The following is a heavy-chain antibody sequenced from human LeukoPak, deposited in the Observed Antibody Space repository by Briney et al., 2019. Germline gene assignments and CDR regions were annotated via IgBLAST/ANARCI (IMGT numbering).Heavy chain of an antibody. D-gene: IGHD3-22*01. CDR1: GGTFTIYS. CDR3: ARVAVNYYDSSGYYPFIY. Sequence: GASVKVSCKASGGTFTIYSINWVRQAPGQGLEWMGGIIPIFGTANYAQKFQGRVTITADESTSTAYMELSSLRSEDTAVYYCARVAVNYYDSSGYYPFIYWGQGTLVTVSS. CDR2: IIPIFGTA. V-gene: IGHV1-69*13. J-gene: IGHJ4*02.